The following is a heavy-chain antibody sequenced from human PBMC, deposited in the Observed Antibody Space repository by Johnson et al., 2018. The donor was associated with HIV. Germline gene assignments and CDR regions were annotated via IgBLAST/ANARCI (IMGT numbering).Heavy chain of an antibody. CDR2: IYNDGTT. Sequence: VQLVESGGGLVQPGGSLRLSCAASGFTVSGDYISWVRQAPGKGLEWVSLIYNDGTTYYADSVKGRFTISRDNSKNTLYLQMTSLRVEDTAVYYCARDALLRFLEWFIWGQGTMVTVSS. J-gene: IGHJ3*02. CDR1: GFTVSGDY. CDR3: ARDALLRFLEWFI. V-gene: IGHV3-66*02. D-gene: IGHD3-3*01.